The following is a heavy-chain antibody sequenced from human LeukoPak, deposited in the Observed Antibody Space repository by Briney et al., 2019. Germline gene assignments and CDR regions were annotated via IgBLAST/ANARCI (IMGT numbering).Heavy chain of an antibody. CDR1: GFTFSNYR. CDR2: IKEDGREK. Sequence: GGSLRLSCAASGFTFSNYRMSWVRQAPGKGLEWVANIKEDGREKYYVDSVKGRFTISRDNGKNSLYLQMNSLRVEDTAVYYCARGGLRYFALWGQGALVTVSS. J-gene: IGHJ5*02. D-gene: IGHD3-16*01. CDR3: ARGGLRYFAL. V-gene: IGHV3-7*04.